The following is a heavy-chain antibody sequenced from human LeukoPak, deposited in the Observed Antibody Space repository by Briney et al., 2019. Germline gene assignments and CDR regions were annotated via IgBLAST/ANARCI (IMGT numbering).Heavy chain of an antibody. CDR3: ARDVVRNYYYYGMDV. CDR1: GFTFSSYS. V-gene: IGHV3-21*06. Sequence: PGGSLRLSCAASGFTFSSYSMIWVRQAPGKGLEWVSSICSSSNYIYYADSVKGRFTISRDNAESSLYLQLNSLRAEDTAVYYCARDVVRNYYYYGMDVWGQGTTVTVSS. D-gene: IGHD2-15*01. J-gene: IGHJ6*02. CDR2: ICSSSNYI.